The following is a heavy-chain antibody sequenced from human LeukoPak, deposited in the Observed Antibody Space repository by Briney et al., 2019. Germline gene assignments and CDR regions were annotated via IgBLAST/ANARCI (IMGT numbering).Heavy chain of an antibody. J-gene: IGHJ3*01. D-gene: IGHD1-7*01. V-gene: IGHV3-7*01. CDR1: GFTFSSNW. Sequence: GGSLRLSCAASGFTFSSNWMSWVRQAPGKGLEWVANINQDGSQRRYVDSVKGRFTVSRDNAKNSLYLQMNSLRAEDTAVYYCARDIATGTTTWGQGTMVTVSS. CDR3: ARDIATGTTT. CDR2: INQDGSQR.